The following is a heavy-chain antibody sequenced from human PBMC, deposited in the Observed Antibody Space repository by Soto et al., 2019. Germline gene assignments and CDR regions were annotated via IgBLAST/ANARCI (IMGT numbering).Heavy chain of an antibody. D-gene: IGHD2-2*01. J-gene: IGHJ4*02. CDR1: GGSISSGGYS. CDR2: IYHSGST. V-gene: IGHV4-30-2*01. CDR3: ARLRVQAWDY. Sequence: LSLTCAVSGGSISSGGYSWSWIQQPPGKGLEWIGYIYHSGSTYYNPSLKSRVTISVDTSKNQFSLKLSSVTAADTAVYYCARLRVQAWDYWGQGTLVTVSS.